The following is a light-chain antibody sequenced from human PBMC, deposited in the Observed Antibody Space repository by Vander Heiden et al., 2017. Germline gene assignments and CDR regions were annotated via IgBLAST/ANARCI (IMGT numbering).Light chain of an antibody. V-gene: IGKV1-5*03. J-gene: IGKJ4*01. CDR1: QSISSW. Sequence: QMTQSPSTLSASVGDRVTITCRASQSISSWLAWYQQKPGKAPKLLIYKASSLESEVPSRFSGSGSGTEFTLTISSLQPDDFATYFCQRYNSYPLTFGGGTKVEIK. CDR2: KAS. CDR3: QRYNSYPLT.